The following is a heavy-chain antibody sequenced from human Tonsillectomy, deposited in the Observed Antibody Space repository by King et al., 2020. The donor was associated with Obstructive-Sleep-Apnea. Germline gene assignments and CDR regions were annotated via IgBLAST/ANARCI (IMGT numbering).Heavy chain of an antibody. J-gene: IGHJ5*02. CDR2: IYTSGST. V-gene: IGHV4-4*07. D-gene: IGHD3-22*01. Sequence: VQLQESGPGLVKPSETLSLTCTVSGGSISSYYWSWIRQPAGKGLEWIGRIYTSGSTNYNPSLKSRVTMSVDTSKNQFSLKLSSVTAADTAVYYCARAAHLGYYDSSGYYVNWFDPWGQGTLVTVSS. CDR1: GGSISSYY. CDR3: ARAAHLGYYDSSGYYVNWFDP.